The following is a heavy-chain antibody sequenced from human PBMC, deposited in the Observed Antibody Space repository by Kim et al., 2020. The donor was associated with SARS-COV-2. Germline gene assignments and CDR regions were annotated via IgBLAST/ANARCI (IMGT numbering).Heavy chain of an antibody. D-gene: IGHD4-17*01. Sequence: TEYAQKFQGTVTMTADTSTTTAYMELRNLKSDDTAVYYCARDGDAYGDFVSWGQGTLITVSS. CDR2: T. J-gene: IGHJ5*02. CDR3: ARDGDAYGDFVS. V-gene: IGHV1-18*01.